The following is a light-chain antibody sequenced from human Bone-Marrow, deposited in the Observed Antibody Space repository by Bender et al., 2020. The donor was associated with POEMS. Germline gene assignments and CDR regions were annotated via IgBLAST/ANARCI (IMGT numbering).Light chain of an antibody. CDR3: VAWDASLNGWV. Sequence: SYVLAQPPSVSVAPGQTASITCGGNNIGIKSVHRYHQKPGQAPVLVVYDDSDRPSGIPERFSGSNSGNTATLTITGLQSDDEAIYFCVAWDASLNGWVFGGGTKLTVL. V-gene: IGLV3-21*02. J-gene: IGLJ3*02. CDR1: NIGIKS. CDR2: DDS.